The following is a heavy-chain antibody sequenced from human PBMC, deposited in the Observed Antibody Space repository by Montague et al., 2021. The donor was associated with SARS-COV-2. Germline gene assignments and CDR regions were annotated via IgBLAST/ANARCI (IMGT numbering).Heavy chain of an antibody. D-gene: IGHD4-17*01. CDR3: ARGNTVTTFGGPYYIDS. V-gene: IGHV4-59*02. CDR1: GSSVRSYY. CDR2: IYDSGST. J-gene: IGHJ4*02. Sequence: SETLSLTCIVSGSSVRSYYWSWIRQPPGKGLEWIGYIYDSGSTNYSPSLKSRVTISVDTSKNQFSLKLSSVTAADTAVYYCARGNTVTTFGGPYYIDSWGQGTLVTVSA.